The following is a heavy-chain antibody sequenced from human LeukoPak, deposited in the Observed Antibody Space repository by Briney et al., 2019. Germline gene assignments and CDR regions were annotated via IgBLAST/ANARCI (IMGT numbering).Heavy chain of an antibody. CDR3: ARGHDIAED. CDR1: GGSFSGYY. J-gene: IGHJ4*02. V-gene: IGHV4-34*01. Sequence: SETLSLTCAVYGGSFSGYYWSWIRQPPGKGLEWIGEINHSGSTNYNPSLKSRVTVSVDTSKNQFSLKLSSVTAADTAVYYCARGHDIAEDWGQGTLVTVSS. CDR2: INHSGST. D-gene: IGHD3-9*01.